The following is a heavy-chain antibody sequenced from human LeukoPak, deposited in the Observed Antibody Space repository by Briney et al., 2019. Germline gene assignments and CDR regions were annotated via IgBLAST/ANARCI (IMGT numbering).Heavy chain of an antibody. CDR2: MYYSGST. J-gene: IGHJ4*02. Sequence: SETLSLTCTVSGGSISSYYWSWIRQPPGKGLEWIGYMYYSGSTKYNPSLKSRVTISVDTSKNQFSLKLSSVTAADTAVYYCARGGELSPFDYWGQGTLVTVSS. CDR3: ARGGELSPFDY. V-gene: IGHV4-59*12. CDR1: GGSISSYY. D-gene: IGHD1-7*01.